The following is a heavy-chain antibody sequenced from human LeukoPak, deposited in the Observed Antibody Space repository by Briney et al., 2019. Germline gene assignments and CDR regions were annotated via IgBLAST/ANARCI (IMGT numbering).Heavy chain of an antibody. V-gene: IGHV1-18*01. J-gene: IGHJ4*02. Sequence: ASVKVPCKTSGYSFTTYGISWVRQAPGQGLEWMGWISAYNGNTHYAQKFQGRVTMTTDTSTTTAYMELRSLRSDDTAVYFCAKDHPERYSYGTPFDYWGQGTLVTVSS. CDR2: ISAYNGNT. D-gene: IGHD5-18*01. CDR1: GYSFTTYG. CDR3: AKDHPERYSYGTPFDY.